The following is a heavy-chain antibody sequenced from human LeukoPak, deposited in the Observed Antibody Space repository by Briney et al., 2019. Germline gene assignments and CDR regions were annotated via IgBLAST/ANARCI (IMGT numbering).Heavy chain of an antibody. CDR2: IYNGGST. J-gene: IGHJ4*02. V-gene: IGHV4-4*07. Sequence: SETLSLTCIVSGASISNYYWSWIRQPAGKGPEWIGRIYNGGSTNYDSSLRSRITMSLDTSKNQFSLKLTSVTAADTAVYYCARFGGSGDTRGYFDNWGQGTLVTVSS. D-gene: IGHD2-15*01. CDR1: GASISNYY. CDR3: ARFGGSGDTRGYFDN.